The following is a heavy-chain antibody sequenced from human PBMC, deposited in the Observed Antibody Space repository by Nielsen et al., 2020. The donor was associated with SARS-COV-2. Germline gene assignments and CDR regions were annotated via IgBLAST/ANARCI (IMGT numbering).Heavy chain of an antibody. CDR1: GFSFRTSW. J-gene: IGHJ5*02. CDR2: INPDGSMK. D-gene: IGHD1-1*01. Sequence: GEPLKISCAASGFSFRTSWMNWVRQGPGKRLEWVANINPDGSMKRHVDSVMGRFTISRDNARDSLYLQMNNLKAEDTAIYYCLQGGASWGQGTLVTVSS. CDR3: LQGGAS. V-gene: IGHV3-7*05.